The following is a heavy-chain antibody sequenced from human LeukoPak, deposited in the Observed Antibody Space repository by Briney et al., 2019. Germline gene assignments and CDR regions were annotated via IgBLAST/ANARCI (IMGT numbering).Heavy chain of an antibody. CDR1: GFTFSGYA. V-gene: IGHV3-23*01. CDR2: IHDSDDTT. J-gene: IGHJ4*02. D-gene: IGHD1-26*01. CDR3: SRDRSGSYY. Sequence: PRGSLRLSCAASGFTFSGYALTWVRQAPGKGLEWVSTIHDSDDTTFYAGSVKGRFTISRDNSKNTLYLQMNSLRAEDTATYHCSRDRSGSYYWGQGILVAVSS.